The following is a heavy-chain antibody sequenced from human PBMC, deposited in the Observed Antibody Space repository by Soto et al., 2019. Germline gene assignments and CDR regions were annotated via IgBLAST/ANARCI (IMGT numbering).Heavy chain of an antibody. CDR1: GFTFSSYA. CDR2: ISGSGGST. V-gene: IGHV3-23*01. J-gene: IGHJ4*02. D-gene: IGHD5-12*01. Sequence: SGGSLRLSCAASGFTFSSYAMSWVRQAPGKGLEWVSAISGSGGSTYYADSVKGRFTISRDNSKNTLYLQMNSLRAEDTAVYYCAKGSHVVATMDYFDYWGQGTLVTVSS. CDR3: AKGSHVVATMDYFDY.